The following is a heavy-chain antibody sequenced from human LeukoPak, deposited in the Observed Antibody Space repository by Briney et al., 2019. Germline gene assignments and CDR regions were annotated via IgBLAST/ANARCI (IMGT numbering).Heavy chain of an antibody. J-gene: IGHJ1*01. Sequence: PSETLSITCTLSGDYISSSSYYWGWIRQPPGKGLEWIGDIYYSGSTYYNASLKGRVSISIDTSNNHFSLHLRSLTAADTALYYCARRRYYDSTGYLDWGHGTLVTVSS. D-gene: IGHD3-22*01. CDR2: IYYSGST. CDR3: ARRRYYDSTGYLD. V-gene: IGHV4-39*02. CDR1: GDYISSSSYY.